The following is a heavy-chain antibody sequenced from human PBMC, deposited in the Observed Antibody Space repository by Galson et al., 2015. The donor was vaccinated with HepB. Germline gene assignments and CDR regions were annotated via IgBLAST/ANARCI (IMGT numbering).Heavy chain of an antibody. CDR2: ISISSNTI. CDR3: ARCPFSAYYGSGIYYDY. Sequence: SLRLACAASGFPFSTYSMNWVRQAPGKGLEWVSYISISSNTIYYSDSVKGRFTVSRDNGKSSLYLQMSSLRADDTAVYYCARCPFSAYYGSGIYYDYWGPGTPVTVSS. J-gene: IGHJ4*03. CDR1: GFPFSTYS. D-gene: IGHD3-10*01. V-gene: IGHV3-48*01.